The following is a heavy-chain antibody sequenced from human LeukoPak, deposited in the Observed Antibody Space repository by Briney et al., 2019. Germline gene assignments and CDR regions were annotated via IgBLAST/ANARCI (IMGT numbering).Heavy chain of an antibody. CDR1: GFTFSSYE. J-gene: IGHJ4*02. CDR3: AKPAVAGTGGP. Sequence: GGSLRLSCAASGFTFSSYEMNWVRQAPGKGLEWVSYISSSGSTIYYADSVKGRFTISRDNAKNSLYLQMNSLRAEDTAVYYCAKPAVAGTGGPWGQGTLVTVSS. D-gene: IGHD6-19*01. V-gene: IGHV3-48*03. CDR2: ISSSGSTI.